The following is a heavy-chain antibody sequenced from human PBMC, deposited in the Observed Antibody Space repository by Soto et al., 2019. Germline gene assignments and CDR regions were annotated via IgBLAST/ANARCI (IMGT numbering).Heavy chain of an antibody. V-gene: IGHV3-7*01. CDR3: ARDPTFGAVDY. CDR1: GFTFSEYW. D-gene: IGHD3-16*01. J-gene: IGHJ4*02. Sequence: EVRLVESGGGLVQPGGSLRLSCDASGFTFSEYWMSWVRQAPGKGLEWVANIKRDGSRIDYLDSVKGRFTISRDNARESLVLQMNSLRAEDTAVYYCARDPTFGAVDYWGQGTQVIVSS. CDR2: IKRDGSRI.